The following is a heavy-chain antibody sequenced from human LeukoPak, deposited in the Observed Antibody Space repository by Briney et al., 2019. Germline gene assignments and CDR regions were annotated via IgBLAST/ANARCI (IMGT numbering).Heavy chain of an antibody. V-gene: IGHV4-34*01. CDR1: GGSFSGYY. Sequence: TSATLSPTCAVYGGSFSGYYWSWLRQPPGEGQGWIGIINHSGNTNYNPSLKSRVTISVDTSKNQFSLKLSSVTAADTAVYYCARERYYDFWSGSYAYSDYWGQGTLVTVSS. CDR3: ARERYYDFWSGSYAYSDY. CDR2: INHSGNT. J-gene: IGHJ4*02. D-gene: IGHD3-3*01.